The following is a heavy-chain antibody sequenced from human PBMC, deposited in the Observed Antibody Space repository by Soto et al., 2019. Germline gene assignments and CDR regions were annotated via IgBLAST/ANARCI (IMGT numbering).Heavy chain of an antibody. CDR2: INHSGST. Sequence: SEPLSLTCAVYGGSFSGYYWSWIRQPPGKGLEWIGEINHSGSTNYNPSLKSRVTISVDTSKNQFSLKLSSVTAADTAVYYCARGRVDGYQLLKTFDYWGQGTLVTV. D-gene: IGHD2-2*01. V-gene: IGHV4-34*01. J-gene: IGHJ4*02. CDR3: ARGRVDGYQLLKTFDY. CDR1: GGSFSGYY.